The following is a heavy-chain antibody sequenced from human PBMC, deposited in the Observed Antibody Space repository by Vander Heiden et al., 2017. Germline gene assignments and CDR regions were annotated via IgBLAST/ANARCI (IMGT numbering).Heavy chain of an antibody. CDR3: ARDRWNDLYFDY. CDR2: ISSSSSTI. CDR1: GFTLSSSG. V-gene: IGHV3-48*02. J-gene: IGHJ4*02. D-gene: IGHD1-1*01. Sequence: VQLVESGGGLVQPGGSLLLACAASGFTLSSSGMNWVLRAPGKGLEWVSYISSSSSTIYYADSVKGRFTISRDNAKNSLYLQMNSLRDEDTAVYYWARDRWNDLYFDYWGQGTLVTVSS.